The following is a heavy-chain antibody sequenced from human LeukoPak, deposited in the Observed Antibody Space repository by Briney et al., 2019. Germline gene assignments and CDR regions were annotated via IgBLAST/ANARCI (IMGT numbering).Heavy chain of an antibody. Sequence: SETLSLTCTVSGGPISSYYWSWIRQPAGKGLEWIGRIYTSGSTNYNPSLKSRVTMSVDTSKNQFSLKLSSVTAADTAVYYCARESMYSSSWAIDYWGQGTLVTVSS. CDR2: IYTSGST. J-gene: IGHJ4*02. CDR3: ARESMYSSSWAIDY. V-gene: IGHV4-4*07. CDR1: GGPISSYY. D-gene: IGHD6-13*01.